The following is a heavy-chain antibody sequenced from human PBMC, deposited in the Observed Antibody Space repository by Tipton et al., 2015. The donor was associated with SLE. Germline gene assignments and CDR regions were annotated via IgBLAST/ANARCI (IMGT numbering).Heavy chain of an antibody. CDR1: GGSISSGDYF. D-gene: IGHD4-23*01. CDR3: ARDMVTGRDY. J-gene: IGHJ4*02. V-gene: IGHV4-31*03. Sequence: TLSLTCTVSGGSISSGDYFWSWIRQHPGKGLEWIGYIYYSGTTYYSPSLKSRVTMSVDTSKNQFSLNLSSVTAADTAIYYCARDMVTGRDYWGQGSLVTVSS. CDR2: IYYSGTT.